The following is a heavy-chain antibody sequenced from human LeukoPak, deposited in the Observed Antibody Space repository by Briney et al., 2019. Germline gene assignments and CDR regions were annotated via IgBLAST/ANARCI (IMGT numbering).Heavy chain of an antibody. Sequence: PGGSLRLSCAASGFIVSSEYMSWVRQAPGKGLEWVAFIRYDGSNKYYADSVKGRFTISRDNSKNTLYLQMNSLRAEDTAVYYCARTMVRGVAYGGMDVWGQGTTVTVSS. D-gene: IGHD3-10*01. CDR1: GFIVSSEY. V-gene: IGHV3-30*02. CDR2: IRYDGSNK. J-gene: IGHJ6*02. CDR3: ARTMVRGVAYGGMDV.